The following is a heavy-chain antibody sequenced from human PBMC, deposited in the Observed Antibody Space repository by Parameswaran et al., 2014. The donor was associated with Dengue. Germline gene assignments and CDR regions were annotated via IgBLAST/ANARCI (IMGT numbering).Heavy chain of an antibody. CDR2: ISSSSSYI. V-gene: IGHV3-21*01. D-gene: IGHD1-26*01. Sequence: VRQAPGKGLEWVSSISSSSSYIYYADSVKGRFTIFRDNAKNSLYLQMNSLRAEDTAVYYCARDSRGSYYSYLPYYYYYGMDVWGQGTTVTVSS. CDR3: ARDSRGSYYSYLPYYYYYGMDV. J-gene: IGHJ6*02.